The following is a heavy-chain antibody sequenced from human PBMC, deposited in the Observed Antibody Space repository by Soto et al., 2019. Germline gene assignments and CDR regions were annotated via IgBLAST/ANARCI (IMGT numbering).Heavy chain of an antibody. CDR2: ISSSSSNI. D-gene: IGHD3-16*01. V-gene: IGHV3-48*02. CDR3: ASDRSLGSNWYYYLES. Sequence: DVQLVESGGGSVQPGGSLRLSCTASGFTFSSRAMNWVRQFPGRGLEWVSYISSSSSNIDYADSVKGRFTVSRDNAKNSLYLQMNTLRDEDTAVYYCASDRSLGSNWYYYLESWGQGTLVTVSS. J-gene: IGHJ4*02. CDR1: GFTFSSRA.